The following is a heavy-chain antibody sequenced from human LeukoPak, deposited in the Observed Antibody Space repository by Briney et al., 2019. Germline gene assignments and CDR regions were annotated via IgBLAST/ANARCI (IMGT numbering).Heavy chain of an antibody. Sequence: GGSLRLSCAASGFIFNSYGMTWVRQAPGEGLEWVASITGSTRTTYYADSVKGRFTISRDNSKNTLYLQMNSLRAEDTAVYYCAKDREWEPHWYYFDYWGQGTLVTVSS. J-gene: IGHJ4*02. CDR1: GFIFNSYG. CDR2: ITGSTRTT. V-gene: IGHV3-23*01. CDR3: AKDREWEPHWYYFDY. D-gene: IGHD1-26*01.